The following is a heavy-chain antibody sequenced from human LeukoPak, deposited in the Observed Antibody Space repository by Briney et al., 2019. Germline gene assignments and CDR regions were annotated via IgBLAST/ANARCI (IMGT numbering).Heavy chain of an antibody. Sequence: SETLSLTCTVSGGSISSSSYYWGWIRQPPGKGLEWIGSIYYSGSTYYNPSLKSRVTISVDTSKNQFSLKLSSVTAADTAVYYCARDGGSSWALNYYYGMDVWGQGTTVTVSS. CDR1: GGSISSSSYY. V-gene: IGHV4-39*07. CDR2: IYYSGST. J-gene: IGHJ6*02. D-gene: IGHD6-13*01. CDR3: ARDGGSSWALNYYYGMDV.